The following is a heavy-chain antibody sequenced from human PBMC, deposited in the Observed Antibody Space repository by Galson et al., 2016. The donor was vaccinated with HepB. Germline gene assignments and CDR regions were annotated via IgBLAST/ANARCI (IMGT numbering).Heavy chain of an antibody. CDR3: ASSVRGSGSPPGGY. D-gene: IGHD3-10*01. J-gene: IGHJ4*02. CDR2: INSDGSST. Sequence: SLRLSCAASGFTFSTYRMHWVRQAPGKGLVWVSRINSDGSSTGFADSVKGRFTISRGNAKNTLYLQMNSLRAEDTAVYYCASSVRGSGSPPGGYWGQGTLVTVSS. V-gene: IGHV3-74*01. CDR1: GFTFSTYR.